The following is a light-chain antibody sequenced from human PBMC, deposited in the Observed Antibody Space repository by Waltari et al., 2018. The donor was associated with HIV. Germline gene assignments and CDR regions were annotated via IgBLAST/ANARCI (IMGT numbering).Light chain of an antibody. CDR1: SSDVGSYNY. CDR2: DVN. CDR3: CSYAGTYTFVV. J-gene: IGLJ2*01. Sequence: QSALTQPRSLSGSPGQSVTISCTGTSSDVGSYNYVSWYQHHPGKAPNHILYDVNERPSGVPDRFSGSKSGNTASLTISGLQAEDEADYYCCSYAGTYTFVVFGGGTKLTVL. V-gene: IGLV2-11*01.